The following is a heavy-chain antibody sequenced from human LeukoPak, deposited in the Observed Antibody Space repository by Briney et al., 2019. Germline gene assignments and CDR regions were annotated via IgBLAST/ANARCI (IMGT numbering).Heavy chain of an antibody. D-gene: IGHD3-3*01. CDR1: GYTFTSYG. V-gene: IGHV1-18*01. Sequence: ASVKVSCKASGYTFTSYGISWVRQAPGQGLEWMGWISAYNGNTNYAQKLQGRVTMTTDTSTSTAYMELRSLRSDDTAVYYCARDSRGITIFGVVNYMDVWGKGTTVTVSS. CDR3: ARDSRGITIFGVVNYMDV. J-gene: IGHJ6*03. CDR2: ISAYNGNT.